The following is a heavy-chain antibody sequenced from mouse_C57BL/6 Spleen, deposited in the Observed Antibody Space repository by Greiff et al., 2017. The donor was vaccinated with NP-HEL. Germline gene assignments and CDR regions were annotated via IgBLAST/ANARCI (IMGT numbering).Heavy chain of an antibody. CDR3: ARDYGSSYDWYFDV. CDR1: GFSLTSYG. CDR2: TWSGGST. D-gene: IGHD1-1*01. J-gene: IGHJ1*03. Sequence: VQLQQSGPGLVQPSQSLSITCTVSGFSLTSYGVHWVRQSPGKGLEWLGVTWSGGSTDYNAAFISRLSISKDNSKSQVFFKMNSLQADDTAIYYCARDYGSSYDWYFDVWGTGTTVTVSS. V-gene: IGHV2-2*01.